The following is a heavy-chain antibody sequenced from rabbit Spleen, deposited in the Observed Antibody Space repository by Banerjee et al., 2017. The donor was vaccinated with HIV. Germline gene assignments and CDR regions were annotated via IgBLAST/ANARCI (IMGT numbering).Heavy chain of an antibody. Sequence: QSLEESGGGLVQPEGSLTLTCTASGFSFSSSYYICWVRQAPGKGLQWIACIYAGDGSTVYASWAKGRFTISKPSSTTVTLQMTSLTAADTATYFCARGSATMTMVITGYYFNLWGPGTLVTVS. CDR2: IYAGDGST. CDR3: ARGSATMTMVITGYYFNL. J-gene: IGHJ4*01. V-gene: IGHV1S40*01. D-gene: IGHD2-1*01. CDR1: GFSFSSSYY.